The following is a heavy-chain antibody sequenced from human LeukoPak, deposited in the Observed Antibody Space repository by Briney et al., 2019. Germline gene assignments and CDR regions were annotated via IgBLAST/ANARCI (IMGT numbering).Heavy chain of an antibody. Sequence: SETLSLTCTVSGGSISSYYWSWIRQPPGKGLEWIGEINHSGSTNYNPSLKSRVTISVDTSKNQFSLKLSSVTAADTAVYYCAVSLPTTMIDYWGQGTLVTVSS. D-gene: IGHD4-17*01. J-gene: IGHJ4*02. CDR2: INHSGST. V-gene: IGHV4-34*01. CDR1: GGSISSYY. CDR3: AVSLPTTMIDY.